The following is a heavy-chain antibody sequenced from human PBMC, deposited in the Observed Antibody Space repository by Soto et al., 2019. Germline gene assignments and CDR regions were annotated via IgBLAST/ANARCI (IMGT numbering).Heavy chain of an antibody. CDR2: IRTKANSYAT. CDR1: GFTFSGSA. Sequence: PGGSLRLSCAASGFTFSGSAMHWVRQASGKGLEWVGRIRTKANSYATAYAASVKGRFTISRDDSKNTAYLQMNSLKTEDTAVYYCTRLLSSSSDYWGQGTLVTVSS. CDR3: TRLLSSSSDY. J-gene: IGHJ4*02. V-gene: IGHV3-73*01. D-gene: IGHD6-13*01.